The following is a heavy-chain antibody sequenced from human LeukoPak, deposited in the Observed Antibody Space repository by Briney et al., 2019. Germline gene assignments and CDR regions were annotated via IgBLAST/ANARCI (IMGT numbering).Heavy chain of an antibody. Sequence: GGSLRLSCAASGFTFSSYGMHWVRQAPGKGLEWVAFIRYDGSNKYYADSVKGRFTISRDNSKNTLYLQMNSLRAEDTAVYYCAKVSYQYSGSYYAFDIXGQXXXXXVXS. V-gene: IGHV3-30*02. J-gene: IGHJ3*02. CDR3: AKVSYQYSGSYYAFDI. CDR1: GFTFSSYG. D-gene: IGHD1-26*01. CDR2: IRYDGSNK.